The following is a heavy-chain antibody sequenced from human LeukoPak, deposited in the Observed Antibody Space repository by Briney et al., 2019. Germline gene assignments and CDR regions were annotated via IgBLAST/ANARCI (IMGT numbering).Heavy chain of an antibody. V-gene: IGHV4-39*07. CDR1: GGSISSSSYY. CDR3: ARGGRRIVATTIYSSGWYYFDY. CDR2: IYHSGST. Sequence: SETLSLTCTVSGGSISSSSYYWGWIRQPPGKGLEWIGEIYHSGSTNYNPSLKSRVTISVDKSKNQFSLKLSSVTAADTAVYYCARGGRRIVATTIYSSGWYYFDYWGQGTLVTVSS. D-gene: IGHD6-19*01. J-gene: IGHJ4*02.